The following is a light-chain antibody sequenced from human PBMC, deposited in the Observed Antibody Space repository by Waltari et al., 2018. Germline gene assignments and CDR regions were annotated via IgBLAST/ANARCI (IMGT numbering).Light chain of an antibody. CDR1: QGINSA. J-gene: IGKJ5*01. V-gene: IGKV1-9*01. CDR3: QQVHSYPIT. CDR2: AAS. Sequence: DIQLTQSPSFLSASVGDRVTITCRAGQGINSALAWYQQKPGKAPKLLIYAASTLQSGVPSKFSGSGSGTEFTLTISSLQPEDFATYYCQQVHSYPITFGQGTRLEIK.